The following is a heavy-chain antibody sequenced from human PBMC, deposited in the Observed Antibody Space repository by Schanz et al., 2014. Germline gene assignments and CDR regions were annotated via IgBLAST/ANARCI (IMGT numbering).Heavy chain of an antibody. D-gene: IGHD1-26*01. V-gene: IGHV3-21*02. CDR1: GFTASSHS. J-gene: IGHJ4*02. Sequence: EVQLVESGGGLVKPGGSLRLSCGVSGFTASSHSMNWVRQAPGKGLEWVSSISSRSSHIYYADSVKGRFTVSRDNAENALYLQMNSLRAEDTGLYFCARGGSGSHYRLDYWGQGTLVTVSS. CDR3: ARGGSGSHYRLDY. CDR2: ISSRSSHI.